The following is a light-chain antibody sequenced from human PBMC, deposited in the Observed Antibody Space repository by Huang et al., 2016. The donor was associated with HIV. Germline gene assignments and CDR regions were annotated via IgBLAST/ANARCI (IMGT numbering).Light chain of an antibody. V-gene: IGKV1-33*01. Sequence: DIQMTQSPSSLSASVGDRVTITCQASQDIDKFLNWYQQKPGQAPKLLIYDASTLQTGVPSRFSGSGSGTDFTFTISSLQPEDIATYYCQQYDSLPPWTFGQGTKVEIQ. CDR2: DAS. CDR3: QQYDSLPPWT. CDR1: QDIDKF. J-gene: IGKJ1*01.